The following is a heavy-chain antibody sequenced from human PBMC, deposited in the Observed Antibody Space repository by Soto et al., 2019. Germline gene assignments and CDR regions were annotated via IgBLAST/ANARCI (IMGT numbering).Heavy chain of an antibody. CDR3: ARAPASIAARPDAFDI. Sequence: SQTLSLTCAISGDSVSSNSAAWNWIRQSPSRGLEWLGRTYYRSKWYNDYAVSVKSRITINPDTSKNQFSLQLNSVTPEDTAVYYCARAPASIAARPDAFDIWGQGTMVTVSS. CDR2: TYYRSKWYN. V-gene: IGHV6-1*01. CDR1: GDSVSSNSAA. J-gene: IGHJ3*02. D-gene: IGHD6-6*01.